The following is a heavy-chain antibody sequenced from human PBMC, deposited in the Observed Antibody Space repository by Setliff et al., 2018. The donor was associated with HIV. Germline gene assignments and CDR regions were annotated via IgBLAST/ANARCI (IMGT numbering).Heavy chain of an antibody. CDR2: ISYDGSNK. CDR1: GFTFSSYA. Sequence: GGSLRLSCAASGFTFSSYAMHWVRQAPGKGLEWVAVISYDGSNKYYADSVKGRFTISRDNSKNTLHLQMNSLRAEDTAVYYCAKDPRAAVATICDYWGQGTLVTVSS. D-gene: IGHD5-12*01. V-gene: IGHV3-30*04. CDR3: AKDPRAAVATICDY. J-gene: IGHJ4*02.